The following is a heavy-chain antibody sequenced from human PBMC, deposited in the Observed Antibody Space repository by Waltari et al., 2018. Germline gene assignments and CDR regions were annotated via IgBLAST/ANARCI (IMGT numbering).Heavy chain of an antibody. J-gene: IGHJ4*02. D-gene: IGHD3-3*01. Sequence: QVQLQESGPGLVKPSETLSLTCTVSGGSISSYYWSWIRQPPGKGLEWIGYIYYSGSTNYIPALKSRVTTSVDTSKNQFSLKLSSVTAADTAVYYCARGEWLLADYWGQGTLVTVSS. CDR3: ARGEWLLADY. CDR1: GGSISSYY. CDR2: IYYSGST. V-gene: IGHV4-59*01.